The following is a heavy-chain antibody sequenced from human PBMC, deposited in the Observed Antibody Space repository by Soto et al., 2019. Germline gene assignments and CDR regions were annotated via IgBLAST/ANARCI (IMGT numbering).Heavy chain of an antibody. CDR2: ISYDGSNK. V-gene: IGHV3-30-3*01. CDR3: ARDPGYSSGHFDY. Sequence: GGSLRLSCAASGFTFSSYAMHWVRQAPGKGLEWVAVISYDGSNKFYADSVKGRFTISRDNSKNTLYLQMNSLRAEDTAVYYCARDPGYSSGHFDYWGQGTLVTVSS. CDR1: GFTFSSYA. D-gene: IGHD6-19*01. J-gene: IGHJ4*02.